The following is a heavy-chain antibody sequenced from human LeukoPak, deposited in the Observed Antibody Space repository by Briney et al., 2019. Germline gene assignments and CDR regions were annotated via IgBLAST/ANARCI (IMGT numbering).Heavy chain of an antibody. Sequence: SVKVSCKASGGTFSSYAISWVRQAPGQGLEWMGGIIPIFGTTDYAAPVKGRFTISRDDSKNTLYLQMNSLKTEDTAVYYCTTRGGSFSIFDYWGQGTLVTVSS. CDR2: IIPIFGTT. J-gene: IGHJ4*02. CDR3: TTRGGSFSIFDY. CDR1: GGTFSSYA. D-gene: IGHD1-26*01. V-gene: IGHV1-69*05.